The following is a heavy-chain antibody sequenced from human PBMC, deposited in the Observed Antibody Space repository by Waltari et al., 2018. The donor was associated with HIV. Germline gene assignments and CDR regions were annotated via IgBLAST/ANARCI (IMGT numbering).Heavy chain of an antibody. V-gene: IGHV4-39*01. CDR2: IYYTGAT. Sequence: QVQLQESGPGLVKPSETLSLTCTVSGGSISTSGYYWGWIRQPPGMGLQWIGIIYYTGATYYNPSLKGGVTISVDTSNNQFSLKLTSVTAADTAVYYCARSSGHEYYFHGMHVWGQGTTVTVSS. D-gene: IGHD3-22*01. J-gene: IGHJ6*02. CDR3: ARSSGHEYYFHGMHV. CDR1: GGSISTSGYY.